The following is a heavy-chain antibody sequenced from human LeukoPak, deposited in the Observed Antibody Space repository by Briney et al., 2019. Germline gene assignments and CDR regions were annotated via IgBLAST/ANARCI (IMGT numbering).Heavy chain of an antibody. CDR3: ARDRGDFWSGYYEDY. CDR1: GFTFSDYY. D-gene: IGHD3-3*01. J-gene: IGHJ4*02. Sequence: GGSLRLSCAASGFTFSDYYKSWIRQAPGKGLEWVSYISSSGSTIYYADSVKGRFTISRDNAKNSLYLQMNSLRAEDTAVYYCARDRGDFWSGYYEDYWGQGTLVTVSS. CDR2: ISSSGSTI. V-gene: IGHV3-11*01.